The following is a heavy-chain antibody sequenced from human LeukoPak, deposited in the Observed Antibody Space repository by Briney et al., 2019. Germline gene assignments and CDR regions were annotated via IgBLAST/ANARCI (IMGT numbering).Heavy chain of an antibody. Sequence: GGSLRLSCAASGFTFSSYSTNWVRQAPGKGLEWVSYISSSSSTIYYADSVKGRFTISRDNAKNSLYLQMNSLRAEDTAVYYCAREGDGYKTGFDYWGQGTLVTVSS. V-gene: IGHV3-48*01. CDR3: AREGDGYKTGFDY. J-gene: IGHJ4*02. CDR2: ISSSSSTI. CDR1: GFTFSSYS. D-gene: IGHD5-24*01.